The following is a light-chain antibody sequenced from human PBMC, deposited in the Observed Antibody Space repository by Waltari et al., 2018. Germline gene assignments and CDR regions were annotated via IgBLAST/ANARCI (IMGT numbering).Light chain of an antibody. J-gene: IGLJ2*01. CDR1: SSNIGAGYD. CDR3: QSYDSSLSGSV. Sequence: QSVLTQPPSVSGAPGQRVTISCTGSSSNIGAGYDVHWYQQLPGTAPKLLIYDNNNRPSGLPLRFSGSKSATSASLAITGLHAEDEADYYCQSYDSSLSGSVFGGGTKLTVL. V-gene: IGLV1-40*01. CDR2: DNN.